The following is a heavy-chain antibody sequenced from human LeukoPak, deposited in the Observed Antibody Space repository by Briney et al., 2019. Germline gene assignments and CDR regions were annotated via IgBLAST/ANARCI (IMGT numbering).Heavy chain of an antibody. CDR1: GGSFSGYY. CDR2: IYHSGST. D-gene: IGHD3-10*01. Sequence: SETLSLTCGVYGGSFSGYYWSWIRQPPGKGLEWIGEIYHSGSTNYNPSLKSRVTISVDTSKNQFSPKLSSVTAADTAVYSCARRSVRGVIRYWGQGTLVTVSS. J-gene: IGHJ4*02. CDR3: ARRSVRGVIRY. V-gene: IGHV4-34*01.